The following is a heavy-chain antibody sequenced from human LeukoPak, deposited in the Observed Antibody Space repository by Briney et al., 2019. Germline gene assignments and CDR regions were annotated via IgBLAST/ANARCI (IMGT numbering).Heavy chain of an antibody. J-gene: IGHJ5*02. CDR2: INHSGST. CDR1: GGSFSGYY. D-gene: IGHD5-24*01. Sequence: SETLSLTCAVYGGSFSGYYWSWIRQPPGKGLEWIGEINHSGSTNYNPSLKSRVTISVDTSRNQFSLKLSSVTAADTAVYYCARVEMATTDIRFDPWGQGTLVTVSS. CDR3: ARVEMATTDIRFDP. V-gene: IGHV4-34*01.